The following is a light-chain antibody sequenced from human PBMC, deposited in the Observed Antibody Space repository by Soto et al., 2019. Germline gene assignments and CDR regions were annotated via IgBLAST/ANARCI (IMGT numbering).Light chain of an antibody. Sequence: DIQMTQSPSSLSSSVGYRVTITCRASQNINSYLNWYQHKPGKAPNLLIYAASSLQSGVPSRFSGSGSGTHFTLTISSLQPEDSAIYYCQQSYNNPTFGQGTRLEIK. V-gene: IGKV1-39*01. CDR1: QNINSY. CDR3: QQSYNNPT. CDR2: AAS. J-gene: IGKJ5*01.